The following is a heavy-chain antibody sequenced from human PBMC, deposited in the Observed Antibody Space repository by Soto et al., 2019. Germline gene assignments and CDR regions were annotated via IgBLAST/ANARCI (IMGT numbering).Heavy chain of an antibody. D-gene: IGHD2-2*01. CDR1: GGSISSGGYY. J-gene: IGHJ6*02. CDR2: IYYSGST. Sequence: SETLSLTCTVSGGSISSGGYYWSWIRQHPGKGLEWIGYIYYSGSTYYNPSLKSRVTISVDTSKNQFSLKLSSVTAADTAVYYCARVTGPIVPAAPDPPYYYYGMDVWGQGTTVTVSS. V-gene: IGHV4-31*03. CDR3: ARVTGPIVPAAPDPPYYYYGMDV.